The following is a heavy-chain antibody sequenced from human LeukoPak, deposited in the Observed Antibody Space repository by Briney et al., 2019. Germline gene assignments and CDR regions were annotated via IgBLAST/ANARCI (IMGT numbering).Heavy chain of an antibody. CDR1: GFTFSSYA. V-gene: IGHV3-30*04. Sequence: GGSLRLSCAASGFTFSSYAMHWVRQAPGKGLEWVAVISYDGSNKYYADSVKGRFTISRDNSKNTLYLQMNSLRAEDTAVYYCARDGYDFANYYYYMDVWGKGTTVTVSS. CDR2: ISYDGSNK. CDR3: ARDGYDFANYYYYMDV. J-gene: IGHJ6*03. D-gene: IGHD3-3*01.